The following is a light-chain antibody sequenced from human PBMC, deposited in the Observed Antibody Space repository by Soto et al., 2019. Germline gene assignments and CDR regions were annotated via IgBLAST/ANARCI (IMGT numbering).Light chain of an antibody. J-gene: IGKJ4*01. CDR2: DAA. CDR3: RQDDSLPLT. Sequence: DIQVTQSTSTLSASVGDRVTIPCQASQDISDYVKWYQQKPGKPPKVLIYDAANVEAGGPSRFSGSGSGTDFTFTINSMQPEDIVTDYCRQDDSLPLTFGGGAKVDIK. V-gene: IGKV1-33*01. CDR1: QDISDY.